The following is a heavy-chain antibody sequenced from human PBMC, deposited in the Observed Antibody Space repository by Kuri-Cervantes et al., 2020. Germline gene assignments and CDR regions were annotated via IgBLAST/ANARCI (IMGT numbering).Heavy chain of an antibody. V-gene: IGHV1-46*01. D-gene: IGHD6-13*01. CDR1: GYTFSGYY. CDR3: ARDWQQLVFNWFDP. Sequence: ASVKVSCKASGYTFSGYYTHWVRQAPGQGLEWVGTINLSGGNTYYAHKYEGRVTMTRDTSASTAYMELSSLRSEDTAVYYCARDWQQLVFNWFDPWGQGTLVTVSS. J-gene: IGHJ5*02. CDR2: INLSGGNT.